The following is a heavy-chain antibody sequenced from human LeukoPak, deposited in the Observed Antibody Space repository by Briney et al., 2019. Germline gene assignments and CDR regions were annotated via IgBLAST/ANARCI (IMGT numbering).Heavy chain of an antibody. J-gene: IGHJ4*02. CDR3: AKDRDSSSWYDYFDY. Sequence: GGSLRLSCAASGFTFSSHAMSWVRQAPGKGLEWVSVISAGGSTYYADSVKGRFTISRDNPKNTLYLQMNSLRAEDTAVYYCAKDRDSSSWYDYFDYWGQGTLVTVSS. V-gene: IGHV3-23*01. CDR1: GFTFSSHA. D-gene: IGHD6-13*01. CDR2: ISAGGST.